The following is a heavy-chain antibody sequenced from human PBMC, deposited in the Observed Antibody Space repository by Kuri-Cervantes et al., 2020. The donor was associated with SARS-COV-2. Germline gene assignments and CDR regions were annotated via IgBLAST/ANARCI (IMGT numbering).Heavy chain of an antibody. J-gene: IGHJ4*02. CDR3: ARESRGSNEQWPGDY. V-gene: IGHV1-46*01. CDR2: INPSGGST. CDR1: GYTFTSYY. Sequence: ALVKVSCKASGYTFTSYYMHWVRQAPGQGLEWMGIINPSGGSTSYAQKFQGRVTITRDTSTSTVYMELSSLRSEDTAVYYCARESRGSNEQWPGDYWGQGTLVTVSS. D-gene: IGHD6-19*01.